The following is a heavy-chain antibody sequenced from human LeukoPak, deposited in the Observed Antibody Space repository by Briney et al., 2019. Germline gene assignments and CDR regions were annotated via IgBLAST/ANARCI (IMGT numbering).Heavy chain of an antibody. V-gene: IGHV4-30-4*08. CDR1: GGSISSGDYY. Sequence: TLSLTCTVSGGSISSGDYYWSWIRQPPGKGLEWIGYIYYSGSTYYNPSLKSRVTISVDTSKSQFSLKLSSVTAADTAVYYCARRLFHWYFDLWGRGTLVTVSS. J-gene: IGHJ2*01. CDR2: IYYSGST. CDR3: ARRLFHWYFDL.